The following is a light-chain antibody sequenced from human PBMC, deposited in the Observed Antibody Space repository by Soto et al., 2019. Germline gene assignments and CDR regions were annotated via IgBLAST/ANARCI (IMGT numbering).Light chain of an antibody. CDR2: AAS. CDR3: QQVNSFPLT. CDR1: QDISSW. V-gene: IGKV1D-12*01. Sequence: DIQMTQSPSSVSASVGDRVTITCRASQDISSWLAWYQQKPGKAPNLLMYAASSLQSGVPSRFGGSGSGTDFTLTISSLQPEDFATYYCQQVNSFPLTFGGGTRVEI. J-gene: IGKJ4*01.